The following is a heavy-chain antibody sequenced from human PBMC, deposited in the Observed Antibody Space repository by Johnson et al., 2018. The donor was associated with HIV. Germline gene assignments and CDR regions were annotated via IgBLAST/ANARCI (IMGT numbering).Heavy chain of an antibody. CDR2: ISWNSGSI. CDR1: GFTFDDYA. D-gene: IGHD3-3*01. CDR3: ASPTPYYDYGGAFDI. J-gene: IGHJ3*02. Sequence: VQLVESGGGLVQPGRSLRLSCAASGFTFDDYAMHWVRQAPGKGLEWVSGISWNSGSIGYADSVKGRFTISRDNAKNSLYLQMNSLRAEDTALYYCASPTPYYDYGGAFDIWGQGTLVTVSS. V-gene: IGHV3-9*01.